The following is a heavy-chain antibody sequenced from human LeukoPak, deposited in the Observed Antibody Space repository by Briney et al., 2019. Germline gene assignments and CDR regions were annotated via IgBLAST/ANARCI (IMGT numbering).Heavy chain of an antibody. CDR3: ARALVATRPNPLDY. CDR1: GFTFDDYA. CDR2: ISWNSGSI. Sequence: PGRSLRLSCAASGFTFDDYAMHWVRQAPGKGLEWVSGISWNSGSIGYADSVKGRFTISRDNAKNSLYLQMNSLRAEDTAVYYCARALVATRPNPLDYWGQGTLVTVSS. J-gene: IGHJ4*02. V-gene: IGHV3-9*01. D-gene: IGHD5-12*01.